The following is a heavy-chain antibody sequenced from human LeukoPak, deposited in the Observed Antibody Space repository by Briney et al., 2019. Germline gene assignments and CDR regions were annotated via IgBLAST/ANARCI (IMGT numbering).Heavy chain of an antibody. CDR1: GYSITGYY. D-gene: IGHD6-6*01. V-gene: IGHV1-2*02. CDR3: ARGPYSTSPHFDY. Sequence: GASVKVSCKASGYSITGYYMHWVRQAPGQGLEWMGWINPNSGGTHYAQKFQGRVTMTRDTSISTAYMELSSLRSDDTAIYYCARGPYSTSPHFDYWGQGTLVTVSS. J-gene: IGHJ4*02. CDR2: INPNSGGT.